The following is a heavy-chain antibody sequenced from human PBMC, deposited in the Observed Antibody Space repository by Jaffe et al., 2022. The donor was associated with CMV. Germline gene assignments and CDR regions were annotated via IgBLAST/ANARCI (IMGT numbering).Heavy chain of an antibody. CDR1: GYSFTSYW. Sequence: EVQLVQSGAEVKKPGESLKISCKGSGYSFTSYWIGWVRQMPGKGLEWMGIIYPGDSDTRYSPSFQGQVTISADKSISTAYLQWSSLKASDTAMYYCARPTPYYYDSSGYYTHDAFDIWGQGTMVTVSS. CDR2: IYPGDSDT. CDR3: ARPTPYYYDSSGYYTHDAFDI. J-gene: IGHJ3*02. D-gene: IGHD3-22*01. V-gene: IGHV5-51*01.